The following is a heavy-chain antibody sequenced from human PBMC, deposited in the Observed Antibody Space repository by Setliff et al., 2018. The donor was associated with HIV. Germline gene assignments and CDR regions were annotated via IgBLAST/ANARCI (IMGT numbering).Heavy chain of an antibody. V-gene: IGHV3-15*06. J-gene: IGHJ4*02. CDR3: TTYSSVYYHSDC. CDR1: GFTFRNAW. Sequence: PVGSLRLSCAASGFTFRNAWMSWVRQAPGKGLEWVGRIKSKSDGGAVHYAAPVKGRFTISRDDSQDTLYLEMNSLTNEDTAMYYCTTYSSVYYHSDCWGQGTLVTVSS. D-gene: IGHD3-22*01. CDR2: IKSKSDGGAV.